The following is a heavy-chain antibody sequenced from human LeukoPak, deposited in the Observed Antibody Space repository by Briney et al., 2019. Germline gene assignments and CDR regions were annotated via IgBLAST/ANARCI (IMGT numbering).Heavy chain of an antibody. V-gene: IGHV3-7*01. D-gene: IGHD2-21*01. Sequence: GGSLRLSCAASGFPFSSYSMTWVRQAPGKGLEWVANIKPDGTTKFYVDSVKGRFTISRGNAKNTLYLQMNSLRAEDTAVYYCASLRLGEGYWGQGTLVTVSS. CDR2: IKPDGTTK. CDR3: ASLRLGEGY. CDR1: GFPFSSYS. J-gene: IGHJ4*02.